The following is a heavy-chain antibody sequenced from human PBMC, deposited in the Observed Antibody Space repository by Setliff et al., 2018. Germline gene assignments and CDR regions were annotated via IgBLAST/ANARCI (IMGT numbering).Heavy chain of an antibody. CDR2: ISAYNGNT. V-gene: IGHV1-18*01. D-gene: IGHD5-12*01. CDR1: GYTFISYG. Sequence: GASVKVSCKASGYTFISYGISWVRQAPGQGLEWMGWISAYNGNTNYAQKLQGRVTMTTDTSTSTAYMELSSLRFDDTAVYYCARGNPAERYEYWGQGTLVTVSS. J-gene: IGHJ1*01. CDR3: ARGNPAERYEY.